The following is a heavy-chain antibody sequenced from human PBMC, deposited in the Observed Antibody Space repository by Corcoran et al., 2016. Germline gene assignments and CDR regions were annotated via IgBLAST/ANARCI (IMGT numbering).Heavy chain of an antibody. V-gene: IGHV3-30*03. J-gene: IGHJ4*02. Sequence: QVQLVESGGGVVQPGRSLRLSCAASGFTFSSYGMHWVRQAPGQGLEWVAVISYDGSNKYYADSVKGRFTFSRHNSKNMLYLQMNSRRAEEAAVYYCARGETVEMATITRYWGQGTLVTVSS. D-gene: IGHD5-12*01. CDR1: GFTFSSYG. CDR2: ISYDGSNK. CDR3: ARGETVEMATITRY.